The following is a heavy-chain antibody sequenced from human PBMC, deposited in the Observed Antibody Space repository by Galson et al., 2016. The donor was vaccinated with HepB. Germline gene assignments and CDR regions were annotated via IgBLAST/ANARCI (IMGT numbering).Heavy chain of an antibody. J-gene: IGHJ4*02. V-gene: IGHV3-23*01. D-gene: IGHD6-13*01. CDR3: AKPHDSSPDGFFDY. CDR2: ISGSGGST. CDR1: GFTFSSYA. Sequence: SLRLSCAASGFTFSSYAMAWVRQAPGKGLEWVSGISGSGGSTFYADSVKGRFTISRDNSKHTLYLQMNTLRAEDTAIYHCAKPHDSSPDGFFDYWSQGTLVTVSS.